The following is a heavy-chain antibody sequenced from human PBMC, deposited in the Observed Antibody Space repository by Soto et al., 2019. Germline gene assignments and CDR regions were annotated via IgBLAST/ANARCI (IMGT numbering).Heavy chain of an antibody. J-gene: IGHJ4*02. D-gene: IGHD1-26*01. CDR1: GFTFSGSA. Sequence: EVQLVESGGGLVQPGGSLKLSCAASGFTFSGSAMHWVRQASGKGLEWVGRIRSKANSYATAYAASVKGRFTISRDYSKNTAYLQMNSLKTEDTAVYYCTSGRGIVGATTIRDLNLYYFDYWGQGTLVTVSS. V-gene: IGHV3-73*02. CDR3: TSGRGIVGATTIRDLNLYYFDY. CDR2: IRSKANSYAT.